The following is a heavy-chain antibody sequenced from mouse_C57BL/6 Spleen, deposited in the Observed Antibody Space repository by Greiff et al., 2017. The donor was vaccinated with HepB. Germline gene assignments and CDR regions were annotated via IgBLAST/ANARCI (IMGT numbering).Heavy chain of an antibody. CDR2: IDPSDSYT. J-gene: IGHJ2*01. Sequence: QVQLQQPGAELVRPGTSVKLSCKASGYTFTSYWMHWVKQRPGQGLEWIGVIDPSDSYTNYNQKFKGKATLTVDTSSSTAYMQLSSLTSEDSAVYYCARAKYDRIFDYWGQGTTLTVSS. CDR3: ARAKYDRIFDY. CDR1: GYTFTSYW. V-gene: IGHV1-59*01. D-gene: IGHD2-14*01.